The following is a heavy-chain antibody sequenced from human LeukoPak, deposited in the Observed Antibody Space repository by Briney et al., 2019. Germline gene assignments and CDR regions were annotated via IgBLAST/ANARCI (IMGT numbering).Heavy chain of an antibody. J-gene: IGHJ4*02. CDR1: GFTFSNYA. D-gene: IGHD5-24*01. CDR2: IGGVAGSA. V-gene: IGHV3-23*01. CDR3: AKDRGDGSNRDGFFDY. Sequence: GGSLRLSCAASGFTFSNYAMSWVRQAPGKGLEWVSGIGGVAGSAYYADSVKGRFTTSRDNSNNTLYLQMNSLRVEDTAAYYCAKDRGDGSNRDGFFDYWGQRTLVTVSS.